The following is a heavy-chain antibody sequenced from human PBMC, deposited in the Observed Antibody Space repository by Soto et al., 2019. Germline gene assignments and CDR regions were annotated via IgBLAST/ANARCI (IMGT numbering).Heavy chain of an antibody. CDR3: ARSQGSSTSLEIYYYYYYGMDV. Sequence: QVQLVQSGAEVKKPGSSVKVSCKASGGTFSSYAISWVRQAPGQGLEWMGGIIPISDTTNYAQKFQGRVTIPADESQSTAYMELSSLRSEDTAVYYCARSQGSSTSLEIYYYYYYGMDVWGQGTTVTVSS. V-gene: IGHV1-69*01. D-gene: IGHD2-2*01. CDR1: GGTFSSYA. J-gene: IGHJ6*02. CDR2: IIPISDTT.